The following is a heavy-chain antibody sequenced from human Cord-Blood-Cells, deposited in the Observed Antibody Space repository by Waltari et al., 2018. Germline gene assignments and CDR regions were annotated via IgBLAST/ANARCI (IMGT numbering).Heavy chain of an antibody. CDR2: IYHSGST. D-gene: IGHD3-3*01. V-gene: IGHV4-30-2*01. Sequence: QLQLQESGSGLVKPSQTLSLTCAVSGGSISSGGHSWSWIRPPPGKCLEWIGYIYHSGSTYYNPSLKSRVTISVDRSKNQFSLKLSSVTAADTAVYYCARDRKDFWSGYYYYYGMDVWGQGTTVTVSS. CDR1: GGSISSGGHS. CDR3: ARDRKDFWSGYYYYYGMDV. J-gene: IGHJ6*02.